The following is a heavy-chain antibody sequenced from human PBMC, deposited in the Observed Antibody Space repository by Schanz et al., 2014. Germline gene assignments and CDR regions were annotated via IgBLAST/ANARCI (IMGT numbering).Heavy chain of an antibody. Sequence: EVQLVESGGGLVRPGGSLRLSCTTSGLIFSTYTLNRVRQAPGKGLEWISYISFSGNTIYYADSVKGRFTISRDNAKNSVFLQMNRLRAEDTAVYYCATEGPRGTRHPINYYYAMDNWGQGTKVTV. V-gene: IGHV3-48*01. J-gene: IGHJ6*02. D-gene: IGHD6-6*01. CDR3: ATEGPRGTRHPINYYYAMDN. CDR2: ISFSGNTI. CDR1: GLIFSTYT.